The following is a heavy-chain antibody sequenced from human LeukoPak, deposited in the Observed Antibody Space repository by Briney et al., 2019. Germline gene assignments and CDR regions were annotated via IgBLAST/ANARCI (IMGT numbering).Heavy chain of an antibody. V-gene: IGHV1-46*01. Sequence: GGSLRLPCAASGFTFSSYGMHWVRQAPGQGLEWMGIINPSGGSTSYAQKFQGRVTMTRDTSTSTVYMELSSLRSEDTAVYYCARDRYRLPDYGYWFDPWGQGTLVTVSS. CDR3: ARDRYRLPDYGYWFDP. J-gene: IGHJ5*02. D-gene: IGHD3-10*01. CDR2: INPSGGST. CDR1: GFTFSSYG.